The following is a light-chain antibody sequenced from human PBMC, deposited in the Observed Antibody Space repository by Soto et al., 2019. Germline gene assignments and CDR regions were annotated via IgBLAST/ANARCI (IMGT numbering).Light chain of an antibody. Sequence: DILMTQSPDSLAVSLGERATINCKSSQSVLYSSNNKNYLAWYQQKPGQPPKLLIYWASTRESGVPDRFSGSGSGTDFTLTISRLEPEDFEVYYCQQYGNSPFTFGGGTKVDIK. CDR1: QSVLYSSNNKNY. CDR3: QQYGNSPFT. CDR2: WAS. V-gene: IGKV4-1*01. J-gene: IGKJ4*01.